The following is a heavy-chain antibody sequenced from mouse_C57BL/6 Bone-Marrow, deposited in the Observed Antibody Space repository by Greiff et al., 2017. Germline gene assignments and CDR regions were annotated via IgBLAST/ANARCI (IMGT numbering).Heavy chain of an antibody. D-gene: IGHD2-1*01. V-gene: IGHV14-2*01. CDR1: GFNIKDYY. J-gene: IGHJ4*01. Sequence: EVQLQQSGAELVKPGASVKLSCTASGFNIKDYYMHWVKQRTEQGLEWIGRIDPEDGVTKYAPKFQGKATITADTSSNTAYLQLSSLTSEDTSVYYCARLYYGNPYAMDYWGQGNSVSVSS. CDR3: ARLYYGNPYAMDY. CDR2: IDPEDGVT.